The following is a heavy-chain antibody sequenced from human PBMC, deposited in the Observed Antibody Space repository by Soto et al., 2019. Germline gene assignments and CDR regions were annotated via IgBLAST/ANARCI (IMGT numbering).Heavy chain of an antibody. Sequence: QVQLVQSGAEVKKPGSSVKVSCKASGGTFSSYTISWVRQAPGQGLEWMGRIIPILGIANYAQKFQGRVTITADKSTSTAYMELSSLGSEDTAVYYCAGWGFGELFTGYWGQGTLVTVSS. D-gene: IGHD3-10*01. CDR2: IIPILGIA. CDR1: GGTFSSYT. J-gene: IGHJ4*02. CDR3: AGWGFGELFTGY. V-gene: IGHV1-69*02.